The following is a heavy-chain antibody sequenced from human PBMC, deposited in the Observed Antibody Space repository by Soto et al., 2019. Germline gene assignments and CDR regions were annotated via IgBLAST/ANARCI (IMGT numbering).Heavy chain of an antibody. D-gene: IGHD5-18*01. J-gene: IGHJ6*02. CDR1: GFTFSDYY. Sequence: GGSLRLSCAASGFTFSDYYMSWIRQAPGKGLEWVSYISSSGSTIYCTDSVKGRFTISRDNAKNSLYLQMNSLRAEDTAVYYCAKGRGVTSLVTGLFYYGMDVWGQGTTVTVSS. V-gene: IGHV3-11*01. CDR3: AKGRGVTSLVTGLFYYGMDV. CDR2: ISSSGSTI.